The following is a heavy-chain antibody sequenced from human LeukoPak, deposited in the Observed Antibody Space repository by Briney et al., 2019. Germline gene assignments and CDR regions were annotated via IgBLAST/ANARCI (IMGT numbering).Heavy chain of an antibody. Sequence: GASVKVSRKASGYTFTDYYMHWVRQAPGQGLEWMGWINPDSGGTNYPQKFQGRVTVTRDTSISTAYMDLSSLRSEDTAVYYCAADRDCNSGNCHPLLFDYWGQGTLVTVSS. CDR1: GYTFTDYY. J-gene: IGHJ4*02. CDR3: AADRDCNSGNCHPLLFDY. CDR2: INPDSGGT. D-gene: IGHD2-15*01. V-gene: IGHV1-2*02.